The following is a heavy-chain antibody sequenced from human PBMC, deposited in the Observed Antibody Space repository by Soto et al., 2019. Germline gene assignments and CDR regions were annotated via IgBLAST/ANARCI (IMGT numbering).Heavy chain of an antibody. CDR3: ARVETTVTRDAFDI. J-gene: IGHJ3*02. CDR1: GGSISSYY. Sequence: QVQLQESGPGLVKPSETLSLTCTVSGGSISSYYWSWIRQPPGKGLEWIGYIYYSGSTNYNPSLKSRVTISVDTSKNQFSLKLSSVTAADTAVYYWARVETTVTRDAFDIWGQGTMVTVSS. V-gene: IGHV4-59*01. CDR2: IYYSGST. D-gene: IGHD4-17*01.